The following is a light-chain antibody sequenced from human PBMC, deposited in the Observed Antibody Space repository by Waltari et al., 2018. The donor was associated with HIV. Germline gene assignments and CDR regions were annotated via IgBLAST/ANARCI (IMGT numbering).Light chain of an antibody. CDR1: RTILYDSNTKNY. J-gene: IGKJ1*01. CDR3: QQYYNTPRT. V-gene: IGKV4-1*01. CDR2: WAS. Sequence: DIVMTQSPDSLAVSLGERATFNCKSSRTILYDSNTKNYLSWYQQKPGQPPRLLIYWASTRASGVPDRFSGSGSGTDFTLTISSLQAEDVAVYYCQQYYNTPRTFGQGTKVEI.